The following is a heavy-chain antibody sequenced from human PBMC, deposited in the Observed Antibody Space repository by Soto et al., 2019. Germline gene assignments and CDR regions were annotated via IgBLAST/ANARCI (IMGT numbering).Heavy chain of an antibody. CDR1: GGTFSSYA. J-gene: IGHJ3*02. CDR2: IIPIFGTA. D-gene: IGHD5-18*01. Sequence: ASVKVSCKASGGTFSSYAINWVRQAPGQGLEWTGGIIPIFGTANYAQKFQGRVTITADESTSTAYMELSSLRSEDTAVYYCASRIQLWFYAFDIWGQGTMVTVSS. V-gene: IGHV1-69*13. CDR3: ASRIQLWFYAFDI.